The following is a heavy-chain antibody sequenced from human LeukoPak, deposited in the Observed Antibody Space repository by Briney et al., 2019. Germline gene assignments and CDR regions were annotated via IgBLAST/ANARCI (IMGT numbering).Heavy chain of an antibody. CDR1: GFSFSNAW. J-gene: IGHJ4*02. Sequence: GGSLRLSCAASGFSFSNAWMTWVRQAPGKGLEWVGRIKSKTDGGTRDYAAPVKGRFTISRDDSKNTAYLQMNSLKTEDTAVYYCAKVGGYYYDYWGQGTLVTVSS. V-gene: IGHV3-15*01. D-gene: IGHD3-22*01. CDR3: AKVGGYYYDY. CDR2: IKSKTDGGTR.